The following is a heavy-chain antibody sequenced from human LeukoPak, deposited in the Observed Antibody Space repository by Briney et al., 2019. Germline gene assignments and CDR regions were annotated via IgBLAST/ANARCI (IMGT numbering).Heavy chain of an antibody. CDR3: ARRVAVAGNWYFDL. CDR2: IYPGDSDT. V-gene: IGHV5-51*01. CDR1: GYSFTSYW. Sequence: GESLKISRQGSGYSFTSYWIGWVRQMPGKGLEWMGIIYPGDSDTRYSPSFQGQVTISADKSISTAYLQWSSLKASDTAMYYCARRVAVAGNWYFDLWGRGTLVTVSS. D-gene: IGHD6-19*01. J-gene: IGHJ2*01.